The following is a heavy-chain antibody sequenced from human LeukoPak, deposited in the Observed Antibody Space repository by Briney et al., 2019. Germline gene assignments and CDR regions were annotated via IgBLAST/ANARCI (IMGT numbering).Heavy chain of an antibody. Sequence: SETLSLTCAVYGGSFSGYYWSWIRQPPGKGLQWIGCIHYSGSTNYNPSLKSRVTISVDRTKNHFSLKLSSVTAADTAVYYCARTTEEYYGSGKSRKYYSYYYYMDVWGKGTTVTVSS. J-gene: IGHJ6*03. D-gene: IGHD3-10*01. CDR1: GGSFSGYY. CDR2: IHYSGST. V-gene: IGHV4-59*01. CDR3: ARTTEEYYGSGKSRKYYSYYYYMDV.